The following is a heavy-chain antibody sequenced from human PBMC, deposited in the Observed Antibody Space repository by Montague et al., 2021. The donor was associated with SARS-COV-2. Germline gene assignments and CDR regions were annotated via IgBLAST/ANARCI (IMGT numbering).Heavy chain of an antibody. J-gene: IGHJ6*02. Sequence: TLSLACTVSGGSISYGGYFWNWIRQHPGKGLVWIGYIDKSGTTQSNPSLKSRVSLSADTSKNQFSLNLRSATAAATALYYGARDLGGIDVWGQGTTVIVSS. V-gene: IGHV4-31*03. D-gene: IGHD3-10*01. CDR2: IDKSGTT. CDR1: GGSISYGGYF. CDR3: ARDLGGIDV.